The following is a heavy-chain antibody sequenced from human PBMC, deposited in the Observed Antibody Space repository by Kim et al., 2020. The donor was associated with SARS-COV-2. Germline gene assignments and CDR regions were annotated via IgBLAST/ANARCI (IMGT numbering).Heavy chain of an antibody. CDR1: GYTFTGYY. CDR2: INPNSVGT. CDR3: ARVLGPRRYGDLLF. J-gene: IGHJ4*02. Sequence: ASVKVSCKASGYTFTGYYMHWVRQAPGQGLEWMGRINPNSVGTNYAQKFQGRVTMTRDTSISTAYMELSRLRSDDTAVYYCARVLGPRRYGDLLFWGQGTLVTVSS. D-gene: IGHD4-17*01. V-gene: IGHV1-2*06.